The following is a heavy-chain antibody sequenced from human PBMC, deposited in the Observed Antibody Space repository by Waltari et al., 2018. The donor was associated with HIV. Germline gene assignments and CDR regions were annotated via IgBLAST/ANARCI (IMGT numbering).Heavy chain of an antibody. CDR3: ARVPYYYDSSGYYDDAFDI. J-gene: IGHJ3*02. CDR2: ISAYNGNT. V-gene: IGHV1-18*01. CDR1: GYTFTSYG. D-gene: IGHD3-22*01. Sequence: QVQLVQSGAEVKKPGASVKVSCKASGYTFTSYGISWVRQAPGQGLEWMGWISAYNGNTNYAQKLQGRVTMTTDTSTSTAYMELRSLRSDDTAVYYRARVPYYYDSSGYYDDAFDIWGQGTMVTVSS.